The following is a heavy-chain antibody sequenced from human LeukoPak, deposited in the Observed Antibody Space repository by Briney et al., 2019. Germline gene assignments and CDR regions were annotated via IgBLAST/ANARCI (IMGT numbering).Heavy chain of an antibody. CDR2: MNPNSGNT. D-gene: IGHD3-3*01. Sequence: ASVKVSCKASGYTFTSYDINWVRQATGQGLEWMGWMNPNSGNTGYAQKFQGRVTMTRNTSISTAYMELSSLRSEDTAVYYCARLGEVWSGYNYYFDYWGQGTLVTVSS. CDR1: GYTFTSYD. J-gene: IGHJ4*02. CDR3: ARLGEVWSGYNYYFDY. V-gene: IGHV1-8*01.